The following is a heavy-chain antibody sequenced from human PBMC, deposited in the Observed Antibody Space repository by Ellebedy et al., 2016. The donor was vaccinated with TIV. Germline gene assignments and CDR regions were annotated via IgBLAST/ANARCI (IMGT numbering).Heavy chain of an antibody. CDR1: GASMSRNY. D-gene: IGHD3-16*01. CDR2: IYYSGST. J-gene: IGHJ5*02. V-gene: IGHV4-59*01. CDR3: ARDNYGDVFTWFDP. Sequence: MPGGSLRLSCTVPGASMSRNYWSWIRQPPGTAPEWIGYIYYSGSTNYNPSLKRRVTISVDASKNQFSLKLRSVTAADTAVYYCARDNYGDVFTWFDPWGQGTLVTVSS.